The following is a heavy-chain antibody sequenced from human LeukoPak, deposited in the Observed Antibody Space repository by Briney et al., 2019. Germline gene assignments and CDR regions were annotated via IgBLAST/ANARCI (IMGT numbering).Heavy chain of an antibody. CDR2: INPSGGST. J-gene: IGHJ6*04. CDR3: ARGPYCSSTSCYWSYYYYYGMDV. Sequence: ASVKVSCKASGYTFTSYYMHWVRQAPGQGLEWMGIINPSGGSTSYAQKFQGRVTMTRDTSTSTVYMELSSLRSEDTAVYYCARGPYCSSTSCYWSYYYYYGMDVWGEGTTVTVSS. D-gene: IGHD2-2*01. V-gene: IGHV1-46*01. CDR1: GYTFTSYY.